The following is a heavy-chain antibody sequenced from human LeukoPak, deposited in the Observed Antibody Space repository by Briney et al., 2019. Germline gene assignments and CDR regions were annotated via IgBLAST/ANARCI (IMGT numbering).Heavy chain of an antibody. D-gene: IGHD3-22*01. J-gene: IGHJ5*02. CDR2: IYYSGST. CDR3: ARDRVYDRSVGGFDP. V-gene: IGHV4-59*01. Sequence: SETLSLTCTVSGGSISSYYWSWIRQPPGKGLEWIGYIYYSGSTNYNPSLKSRVTISVDTSKNQFSLKLSSVTAADTAVYYCARDRVYDRSVGGFDPWGQGTLVTVSS. CDR1: GGSISSYY.